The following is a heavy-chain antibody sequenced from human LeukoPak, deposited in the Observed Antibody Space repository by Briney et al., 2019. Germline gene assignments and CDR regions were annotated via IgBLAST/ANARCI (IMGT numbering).Heavy chain of an antibody. CDR3: ARSGGYCSGGSCYSAFDI. CDR2: IIPIFGTA. V-gene: IGHV1-69*13. CDR1: GGTFSSYA. D-gene: IGHD2-15*01. Sequence: GVSVKVSCKASGGTFSSYAISWVRQAPGQGLEWMGGIIPIFGTANYAQKFQGRVTITADESTSTAYMELSSLRPEDTAVYYCARSGGYCSGGSCYSAFDIWGQGTMVTVSS. J-gene: IGHJ3*02.